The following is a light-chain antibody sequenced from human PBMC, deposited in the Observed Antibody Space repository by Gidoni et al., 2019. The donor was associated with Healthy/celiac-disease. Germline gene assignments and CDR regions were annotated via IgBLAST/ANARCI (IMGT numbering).Light chain of an antibody. Sequence: SYDLTQPPSVPVSPGQTARITCSADALPQQYAYWYQQKPGQAPVLVIYKDSERPSGIPERFSGSSSGTTVTLTISGVQAEDEADYYCQSADSSGTYVVFGGGTKLTVL. CDR2: KDS. CDR3: QSADSSGTYVV. V-gene: IGLV3-25*03. J-gene: IGLJ2*01. CDR1: ALPQQY.